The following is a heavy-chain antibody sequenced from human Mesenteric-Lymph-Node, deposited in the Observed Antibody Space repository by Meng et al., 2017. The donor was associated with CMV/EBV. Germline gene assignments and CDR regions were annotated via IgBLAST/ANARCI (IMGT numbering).Heavy chain of an antibody. CDR1: GGSISRTSYY. D-gene: IGHD3-22*01. CDR3: ARTTMKEAFDI. Sequence: SETLSLTCTVSGGSISRTSYYWGWIRQPPGKGLEWIGSMYYSGSTYYNPSLKSRVTISVDTSKNQFSLKLSSVTAADTAVYYCARTTMKEAFDIWGQGTMVTVSS. CDR2: MYYSGST. V-gene: IGHV4-39*07. J-gene: IGHJ3*02.